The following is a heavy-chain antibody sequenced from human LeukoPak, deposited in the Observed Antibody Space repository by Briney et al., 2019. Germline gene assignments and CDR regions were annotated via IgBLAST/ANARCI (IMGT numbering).Heavy chain of an antibody. CDR3: ARDSNWSPDY. D-gene: IGHD1-1*01. J-gene: IGHJ4*02. V-gene: IGHV3-48*03. CDR2: ISSRGRTI. CDR1: GFTFSSYE. Sequence: GGSLRLSCAASGFTFSSYEMNWVRQAPGKGLEWVSYISSRGRTIYYADSVKGRFTMSRDNAKNSLYLQMNNLRAEDTAVYYCARDSNWSPDYWGQGTLVTVSS.